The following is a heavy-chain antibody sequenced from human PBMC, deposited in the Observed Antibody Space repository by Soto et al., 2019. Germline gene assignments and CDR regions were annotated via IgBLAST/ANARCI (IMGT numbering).Heavy chain of an antibody. D-gene: IGHD1-1*01. CDR2: MNPNSGNA. CDR1: GYSFTRHD. J-gene: IGHJ5*02. CDR3: ARGAYNAYPHCVDP. V-gene: IGHV1-8*01. Sequence: ASVKVSCKATGYSFTRHDINWLRQAAGQGLEWMGWMNPNSGNAVYAQKFQGRVTMTRNTSITTAYIEVTSLKSEDTAVYFCARGAYNAYPHCVDPGX.